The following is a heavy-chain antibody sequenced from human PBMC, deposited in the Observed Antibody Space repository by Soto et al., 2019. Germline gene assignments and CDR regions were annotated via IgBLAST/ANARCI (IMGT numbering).Heavy chain of an antibody. CDR2: INHSGST. D-gene: IGHD3-22*01. CDR3: ARAVDSSGYYNPDTEFDY. V-gene: IGHV4-34*01. CDR1: GGSFSGYY. Sequence: LSETLSLTCAVYGGSFSGYYWSWIRQPPGKGLEWIGEINHSGSTNYNPSLKSRVTISVDTSKNQFSLKLSSVTAADTAVYYCARAVDSSGYYNPDTEFDYWGQGTLVTVSS. J-gene: IGHJ4*02.